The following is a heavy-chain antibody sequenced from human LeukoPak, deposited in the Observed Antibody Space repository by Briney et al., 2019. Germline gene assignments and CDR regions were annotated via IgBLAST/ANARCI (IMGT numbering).Heavy chain of an antibody. CDR2: INPNSGGT. CDR1: GYTFTSYY. CDR3: ARGGYYDSSGYTPSDY. Sequence: EASVKVSCKASGYTFTSYYMHWVRQAPGQGLEWMGWINPNSGGTNYAQKFQGRVTMTRDTSISTAYMELSRLRSDDTAVYYCARGGYYDSSGYTPSDYWGQGTLVTVSS. V-gene: IGHV1-2*02. J-gene: IGHJ4*02. D-gene: IGHD3-22*01.